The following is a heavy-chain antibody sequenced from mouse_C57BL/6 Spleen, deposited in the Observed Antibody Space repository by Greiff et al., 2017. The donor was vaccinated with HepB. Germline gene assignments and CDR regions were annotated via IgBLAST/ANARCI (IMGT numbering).Heavy chain of an antibody. D-gene: IGHD4-1*01. Sequence: QVQLQQSGAELVKPGASVELSCKASGYTFTSYWMQWVKQRPGQGLEWIGEIDPSDSYTNYNQKFKGKATLTVDTSSSTAYMQLSSLTSEDSAVYYCARRGSYAMDYWGQGTSVTVSS. CDR3: ARRGSYAMDY. CDR1: GYTFTSYW. J-gene: IGHJ4*01. CDR2: IDPSDSYT. V-gene: IGHV1-50*01.